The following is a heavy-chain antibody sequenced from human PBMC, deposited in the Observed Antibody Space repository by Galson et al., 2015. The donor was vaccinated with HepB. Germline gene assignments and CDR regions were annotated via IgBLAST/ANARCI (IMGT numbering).Heavy chain of an antibody. J-gene: IGHJ6*03. Sequence: SLRLSCAASGFTFSTSSMHWVRQAPGKGLECVSAISSNGVSTYYAGSVKGRFTISRDNSKNTLYLQMSSLRPEDTAVYYCVKTTVVRYYSYYYMDVWGKGTTVTVSS. CDR1: GFTFSTSS. CDR2: ISSNGVST. D-gene: IGHD4-23*01. CDR3: VKTTVVRYYSYYYMDV. V-gene: IGHV3-64D*06.